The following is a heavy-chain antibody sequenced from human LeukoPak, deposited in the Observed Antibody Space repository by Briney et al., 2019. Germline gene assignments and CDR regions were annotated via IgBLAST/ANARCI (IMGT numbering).Heavy chain of an antibody. D-gene: IGHD3-22*01. V-gene: IGHV3-30-3*02. Sequence: GRSLRLSCAASGFTFSSYAMHWVRQAPGKGLEWVAVISYDGSNKYYADSVKGRFTISRDNSKNTLYLQMNSLRAEDTAVYYCASQYYYDSSGYDGIAWGQGTLVTVSS. CDR2: ISYDGSNK. J-gene: IGHJ5*02. CDR3: ASQYYYDSSGYDGIA. CDR1: GFTFSSYA.